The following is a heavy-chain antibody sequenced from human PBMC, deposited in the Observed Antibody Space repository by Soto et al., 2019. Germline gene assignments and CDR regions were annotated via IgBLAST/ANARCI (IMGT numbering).Heavy chain of an antibody. CDR2: ISYDGSNK. J-gene: IGHJ6*02. V-gene: IGHV3-30*18. D-gene: IGHD2-8*01. CDR3: AKDRIKGYCTNGVCGYDYYYYGMDV. CDR1: GFTFSSYG. Sequence: PAGSLRLSCAASGFTFSSYGMHWVRQAPGKGLEWVAVISYDGSNKYYADSVKGRFTISRDNSKNTLYLQMNSLRAEDTAVYYCAKDRIKGYCTNGVCGYDYYYYGMDVWGQGTTVTVSS.